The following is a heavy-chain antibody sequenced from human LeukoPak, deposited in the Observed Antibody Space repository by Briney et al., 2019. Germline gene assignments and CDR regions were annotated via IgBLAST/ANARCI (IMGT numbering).Heavy chain of an antibody. D-gene: IGHD2-2*01. CDR2: ISGDGGST. Sequence: PGGSLRLSCAASGFVFNTYSMHWVRQAPGKGLEFVSAISGDGGSTYYANSVKGRFTISRDNSKNTLYLQMGSLRPDDTALYYCAREQPAGSTDYWGQGTLVTVSS. J-gene: IGHJ4*02. CDR3: AREQPAGSTDY. V-gene: IGHV3-64*01. CDR1: GFVFNTYS.